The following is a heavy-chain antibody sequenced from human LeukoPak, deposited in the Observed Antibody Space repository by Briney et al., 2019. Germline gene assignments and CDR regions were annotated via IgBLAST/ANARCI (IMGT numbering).Heavy chain of an antibody. Sequence: SETLSLTCAVCGGSFSGYYWSWIRQPPGEGLKWIGEINHSGSTNYNPSLKSRVTISVDTSKNQFSLKLSSVTAADRAVYYCARDLRTTVTTSYYYYGMDVWGKGTTVTVSS. D-gene: IGHD4-17*01. CDR1: GGSFSGYY. V-gene: IGHV4-34*01. J-gene: IGHJ6*04. CDR2: INHSGST. CDR3: ARDLRTTVTTSYYYYGMDV.